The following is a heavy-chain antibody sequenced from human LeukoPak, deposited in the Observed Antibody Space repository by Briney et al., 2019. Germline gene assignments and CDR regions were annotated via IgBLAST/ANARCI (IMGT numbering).Heavy chain of an antibody. Sequence: ASVKVSCKASGYTFTGYYMHWVRQAPGQGLEWIGWMNPNSGNTGYAQKFQGRVTMTRNTSISTAYMELSSLRSEDTAVYYCARALPNYDILTGYYRDYYYMDVWGEGTTVTISS. D-gene: IGHD3-9*01. CDR2: MNPNSGNT. CDR3: ARALPNYDILTGYYRDYYYMDV. CDR1: GYTFTGYY. V-gene: IGHV1-8*02. J-gene: IGHJ6*03.